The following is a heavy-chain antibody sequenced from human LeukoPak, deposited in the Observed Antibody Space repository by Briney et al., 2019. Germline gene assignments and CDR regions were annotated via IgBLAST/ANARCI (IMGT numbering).Heavy chain of an antibody. CDR2: IYPGDSDT. J-gene: IGHJ1*01. CDR1: GYSFTSYW. D-gene: IGHD4-23*01. V-gene: IGHV5-51*01. Sequence: GESLKISCQGSGYSFTSYWIGWVRQMPGKGLEWMGIIYPGDSDTRYSPSFQGQVTISADKSISTAYLQWSSLKASDTAMYYCARRDPYSGNSGEYFQHWGQGALVTVSS. CDR3: ARRDPYSGNSGEYFQH.